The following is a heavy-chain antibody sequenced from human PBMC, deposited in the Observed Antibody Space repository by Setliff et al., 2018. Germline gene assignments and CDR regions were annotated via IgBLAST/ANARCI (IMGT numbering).Heavy chain of an antibody. CDR2: MYHSGST. J-gene: IGHJ4*02. V-gene: IGHV4-38-2*02. CDR3: TVYNTGSSKDQY. D-gene: IGHD2-8*02. CDR1: GYSISSGYY. Sequence: SETLSLTCTVSGYSISSGYYWGWIRQPPGKGLEWIGNMYHSGSTNYHPSLKSRVTISVDTSKNQFSLKLSSVTAADTALYYCTVYNTGSSKDQYWGQGTPVTVSS.